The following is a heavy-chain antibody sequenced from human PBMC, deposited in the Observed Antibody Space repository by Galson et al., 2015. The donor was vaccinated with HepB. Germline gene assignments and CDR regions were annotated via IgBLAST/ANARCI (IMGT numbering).Heavy chain of an antibody. CDR3: VGQLSGGGWGY. V-gene: IGHV5-51*01. CDR1: GYSFGSSW. Sequence: QSGAEVKKPGESLKMSCEGSGYSFGSSWIAWVRQMSGKGLEWMGSVNPSDSDTVYSPSFQGQVTISADKSINTVYLQRSSLKASDTAIYYCVGQLSGGGWGYWGQGTLVTVSS. J-gene: IGHJ4*02. CDR2: VNPSDSDT. D-gene: IGHD1-26*01.